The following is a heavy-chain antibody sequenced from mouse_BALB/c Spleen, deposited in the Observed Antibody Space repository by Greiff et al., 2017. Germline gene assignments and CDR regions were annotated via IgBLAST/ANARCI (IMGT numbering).Heavy chain of an antibody. CDR2: ISSGGST. V-gene: IGHV5-6-5*01. CDR1: GFTFSSYA. D-gene: IGHD2-4*01. CDR3: AREITTGYYAMDY. Sequence: EVNVVESGGGLVKPGGSLKLSCAASGFTFSSYAMSWVRQTPEKRLEWVASISSGGSTYYPDSVKGRFTISRDNARNILYLQMSSLRSEDTAMYYCAREITTGYYAMDYWGQGTSVTVSS. J-gene: IGHJ4*01.